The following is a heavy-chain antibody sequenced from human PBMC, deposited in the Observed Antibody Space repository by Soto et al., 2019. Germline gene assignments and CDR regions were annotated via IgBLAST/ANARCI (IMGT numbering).Heavy chain of an antibody. CDR1: GFTFSNAW. D-gene: IGHD3-10*01. Sequence: EVQLVESGGGLVKPGGSPRLSCAASGFTFSNAWMSWVRQAPGKGLEWVGRIKSKTDGGTTDYAAPVKGRFTISRDDSKNTLYLQMNSLKTEDTAVYYCTTDHYYGSGSEGYWGQGTLVTVSS. J-gene: IGHJ4*02. V-gene: IGHV3-15*01. CDR3: TTDHYYGSGSEGY. CDR2: IKSKTDGGTT.